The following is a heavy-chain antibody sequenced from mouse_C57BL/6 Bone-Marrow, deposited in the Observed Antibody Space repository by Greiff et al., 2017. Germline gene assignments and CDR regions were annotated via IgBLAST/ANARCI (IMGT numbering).Heavy chain of an antibody. CDR1: GYTFTSYW. V-gene: IGHV1-69*01. D-gene: IGHD1-1*01. CDR3: AREGYGSSSYWYFDV. Sequence: QVQLQQPGAELVMPGASVKLSCKASGYTFTSYWMHWVKQRPGQGLEWIGEIDPSDSYTNYNQKFKGKSTLTVDKSSSTAYMQLRSLTSEDSAVYYCAREGYGSSSYWYFDVWGTGTTVTVSS. J-gene: IGHJ1*03. CDR2: IDPSDSYT.